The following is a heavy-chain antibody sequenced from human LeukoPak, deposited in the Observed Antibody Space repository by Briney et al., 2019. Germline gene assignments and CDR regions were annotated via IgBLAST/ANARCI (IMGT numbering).Heavy chain of an antibody. D-gene: IGHD6-19*01. CDR2: ISYDGSNK. J-gene: IGHJ4*02. CDR1: GFTFSSYG. Sequence: GGSLRLSCAASGFTFSSYGMHWVRQAPGKGLEWVAVISYDGSNKYYADSVKGRFTISRDNSKNTLYLQMNSLRAEDTAVYYCAKGQQWLVKDFDYWGQGTLVTVSS. V-gene: IGHV3-30*18. CDR3: AKGQQWLVKDFDY.